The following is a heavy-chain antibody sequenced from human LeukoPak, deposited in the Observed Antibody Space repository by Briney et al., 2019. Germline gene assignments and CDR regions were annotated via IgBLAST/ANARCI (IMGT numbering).Heavy chain of an antibody. D-gene: IGHD5-12*01. CDR2: IYYSGST. CDR3: ARPPSVDIVAPFDY. V-gene: IGHV4-59*01. CDR1: GGSISSYY. J-gene: IGHJ4*02. Sequence: ETLSLTCTVSGGSISSYYWSWIRQPPGKRLEWIGYIYYSGSTSYNPSLKSRVTISVDTSKNQFSLKLSSVTAAHTAVYYCARPPSVDIVAPFDYWGQGTLVTVSS.